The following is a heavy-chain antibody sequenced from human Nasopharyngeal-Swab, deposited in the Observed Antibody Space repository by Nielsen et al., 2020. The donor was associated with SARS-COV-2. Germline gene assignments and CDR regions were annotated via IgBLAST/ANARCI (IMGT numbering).Heavy chain of an antibody. Sequence: WGSLRLTCTVSGGSISSYYWSWIRQPPGQGLEWIGYIYYSGSTNYNPSLKSRVTISVDTSKYQFSLKLSSVTAADSAVYYFAREWGSGMSYYYYGMDVWGQGTTVTVSS. CDR3: AREWGSGMSYYYYGMDV. CDR1: GGSISSYY. CDR2: IYYSGST. D-gene: IGHD6-19*01. J-gene: IGHJ6*02. V-gene: IGHV4-59*01.